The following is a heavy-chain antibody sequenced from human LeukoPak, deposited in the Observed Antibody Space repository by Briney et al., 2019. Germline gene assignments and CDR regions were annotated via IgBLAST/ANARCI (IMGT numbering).Heavy chain of an antibody. CDR2: IYSSGST. J-gene: IGHJ4*02. D-gene: IGHD5-12*01. Sequence: PSETLSLTCTVSGDSITSYYWSWLRQPAGKGLEWIGRIYSSGSTNHNPSLKSRVTMSIDTSKNQFSLTLSSVTAADTAVYYCARGLRSLDYWGQGTLVTVSS. CDR3: ARGLRSLDY. V-gene: IGHV4-4*07. CDR1: GDSITSYY.